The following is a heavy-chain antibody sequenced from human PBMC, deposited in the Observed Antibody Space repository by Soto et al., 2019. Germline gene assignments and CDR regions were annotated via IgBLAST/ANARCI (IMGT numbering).Heavy chain of an antibody. Sequence: KTVSQRCTDSRGSLSSSTYYEGWLRQPPGKGLEWIGSIYYSGSTYYNPSLKSRVTISVDMSKNQFSLKLSSVTAADTAVYYCARLGSSSWYIDYWGQGTLVTVSS. V-gene: IGHV4-39*01. CDR1: RGSLSSSTYY. CDR2: IYYSGST. CDR3: ARLGSSSWYIDY. D-gene: IGHD6-13*01. J-gene: IGHJ4*02.